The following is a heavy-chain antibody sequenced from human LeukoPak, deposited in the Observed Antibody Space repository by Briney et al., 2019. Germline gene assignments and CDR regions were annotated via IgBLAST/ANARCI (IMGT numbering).Heavy chain of an antibody. CDR3: ARENFDSSGPFVY. Sequence: GGSLRLSCAASGFTFSSYEMNWVRQAPGKGLERVSYISSSGSTIYYADSVKGRFTISRDNAKNSLYLQMNSLRAEDTAVYYWARENFDSSGPFVYWGQGTLVTVSS. CDR2: ISSSGSTI. V-gene: IGHV3-48*03. D-gene: IGHD3-22*01. J-gene: IGHJ4*02. CDR1: GFTFSSYE.